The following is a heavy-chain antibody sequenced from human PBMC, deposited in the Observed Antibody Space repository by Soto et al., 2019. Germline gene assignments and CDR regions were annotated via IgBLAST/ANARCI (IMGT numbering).Heavy chain of an antibody. D-gene: IGHD3-3*01. V-gene: IGHV3-48*02. Sequence: GGSLRLSCAASGFTFSSYSMNWVRQAPGKGLEWVSYISSSSSTIYYADSVKGRFTISRDNAKNSLYLQMNSLRDEDTAVYYCARDRITIFGVVTNYYYYYGMDVWGQGTTVTVSS. J-gene: IGHJ6*02. CDR1: GFTFSSYS. CDR2: ISSSSSTI. CDR3: ARDRITIFGVVTNYYYYYGMDV.